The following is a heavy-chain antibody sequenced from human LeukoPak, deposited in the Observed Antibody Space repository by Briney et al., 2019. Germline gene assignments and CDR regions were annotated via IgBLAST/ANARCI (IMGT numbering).Heavy chain of an antibody. CDR1: GSTFTGSA. Sequence: TSVKVSCKASGSTFTGSAMQWVRQARGQRLEWIGWIVVGSGNTNYAQGFQERVTITRDMSTSTAYMELSSLRSEDTAVYYCAAERPNSSGWYDYWGQGTLVTVSS. V-gene: IGHV1-58*02. J-gene: IGHJ4*02. CDR3: AAERPNSSGWYDY. CDR2: IVVGSGNT. D-gene: IGHD6-19*01.